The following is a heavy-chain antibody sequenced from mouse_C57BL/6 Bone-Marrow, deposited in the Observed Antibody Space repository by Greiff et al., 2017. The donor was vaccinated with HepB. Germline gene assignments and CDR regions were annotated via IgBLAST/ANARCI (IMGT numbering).Heavy chain of an antibody. CDR1: GFTFSDAW. J-gene: IGHJ3*01. D-gene: IGHD1-1*01. CDR2: IRNKANNHAT. CDR3: TRRDYYGSSPFAY. V-gene: IGHV6-6*01. Sequence: EVQLVESGGGLVQPGGSMKLSCAASGFTFSDAWMDWVRQSPEKGLEWVAEIRNKANNHATYYAESVKGRFTISRDDSKSSVYLQMNSLRAEDTGIYYCTRRDYYGSSPFAYWGQGTLVTVSA.